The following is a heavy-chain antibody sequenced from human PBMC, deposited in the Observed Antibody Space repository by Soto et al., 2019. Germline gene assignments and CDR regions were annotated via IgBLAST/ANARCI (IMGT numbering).Heavy chain of an antibody. V-gene: IGHV4-34*01. CDR2: INHSGST. CDR1: GGSFSGYY. CDR3: ARLKNYYYGSGSYPTYYYYYGMDV. Sequence: SETLSLTCAVYGGSFSGYYWSWIRQPPGKGLEWIGEINHSGSTNYNPSLKSRVTISVDTSKNQFSLKLSSVTAADTAVYYCARLKNYYYGSGSYPTYYYYYGMDVWGQGTTVTVSS. J-gene: IGHJ6*02. D-gene: IGHD3-10*01.